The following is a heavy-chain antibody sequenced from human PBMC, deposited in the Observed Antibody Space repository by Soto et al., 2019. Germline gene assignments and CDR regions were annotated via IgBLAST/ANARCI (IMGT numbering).Heavy chain of an antibody. D-gene: IGHD3-22*01. V-gene: IGHV4-38-2*02. J-gene: IGHJ4*02. CDR3: ARDSRYYDSSGYYFDY. CDR2: IYHSGST. Sequence: SQTLSLTCTVSGYSISSGYYWGWIRQPPGKGLEWIGSIYHSGSTYYNPSLKSRVTISVDTSKNQFSLKLSSVTAADTAVYYCARDSRYYDSSGYYFDYWGQGTLVTVSS. CDR1: GYSISSGYY.